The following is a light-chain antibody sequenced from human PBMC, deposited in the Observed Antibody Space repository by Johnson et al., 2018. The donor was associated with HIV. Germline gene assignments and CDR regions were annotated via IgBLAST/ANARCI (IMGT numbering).Light chain of an antibody. V-gene: IGLV1-51*01. CDR3: GTWYSSLSAGKV. CDR2: DNN. Sequence: QSVLTQPPSVSAAPGQKVTISCSGSNSNIGNNYVSWYQQVPGTAPKLLIYDNNKRPSGIPDRFSGSKSGTSATLVITRLQPGDDADSYCGTWYSSLSAGKVLGTGTKVTVL. CDR1: NSNIGNNY. J-gene: IGLJ1*01.